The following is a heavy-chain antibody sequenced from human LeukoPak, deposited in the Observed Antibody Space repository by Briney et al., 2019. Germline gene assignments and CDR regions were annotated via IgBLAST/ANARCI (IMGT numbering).Heavy chain of an antibody. CDR1: GYTFTGYY. V-gene: IGHV1-2*02. J-gene: IGHJ4*02. CDR2: INPNSGGT. Sequence: ASVKVSCKASGYTFTGYYMNWVRQAPGQGPEWMGWINPNSGGTNYAQKFQGRVTMTGDTSISTAYMELSSLRSDDTAVYYCASRKQQLVRSGHSFDYWGQGTLVTVSS. D-gene: IGHD6-13*01. CDR3: ASRKQQLVRSGHSFDY.